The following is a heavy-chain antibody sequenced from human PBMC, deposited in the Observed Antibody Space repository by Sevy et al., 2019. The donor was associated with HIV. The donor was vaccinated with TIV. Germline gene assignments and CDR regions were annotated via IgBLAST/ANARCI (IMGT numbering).Heavy chain of an antibody. J-gene: IGHJ3*02. D-gene: IGHD4-17*01. Sequence: GGSQRLSCAASGFTFSSYAMSWVRQAPGKGLEWVSAISGSRGSTYYADSVKGRFTISRDNSKNTLYLQMNSLRAEDTAVYYCAKVRLRGDPYDAFDIWGQGTMVTVSS. CDR3: AKVRLRGDPYDAFDI. CDR1: GFTFSSYA. CDR2: ISGSRGST. V-gene: IGHV3-23*01.